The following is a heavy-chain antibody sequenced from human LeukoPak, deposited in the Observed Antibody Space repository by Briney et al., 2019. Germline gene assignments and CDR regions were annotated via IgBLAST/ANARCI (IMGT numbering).Heavy chain of an antibody. V-gene: IGHV2-5*02. CDR2: ISWDDDK. D-gene: IGHD3-22*01. Sequence: SGPTQVNPTQTLTLTCTFSGFSPSTSGVGVGWIRQPPGKALEWLALISWDDDKRYSPSLKSRLTITKDTSKKQVVLTMTNMDPVDTATYYCAHTGPDGQTYYYDSSGYYYSYYFDYWGQGTLVTVSS. CDR3: AHTGPDGQTYYYDSSGYYYSYYFDY. J-gene: IGHJ4*02. CDR1: GFSPSTSGVG.